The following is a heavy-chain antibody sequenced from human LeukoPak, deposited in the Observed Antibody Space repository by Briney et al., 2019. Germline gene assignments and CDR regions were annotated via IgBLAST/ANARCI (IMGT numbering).Heavy chain of an antibody. CDR2: IRYDGNDK. CDR3: ASPYYYDSSGYYYY. J-gene: IGHJ4*02. CDR1: GFTFSTSG. V-gene: IGHV3-30*02. Sequence: GGSLRLSCEASGFTFSTSGMHWARQAPGKGLEWVAFIRYDGNDKYYADSVKGRFTISRDNAKNSLYLQMNSLRAEDTAVYYCASPYYYDSSGYYYYWGQGTLVTVSS. D-gene: IGHD3-22*01.